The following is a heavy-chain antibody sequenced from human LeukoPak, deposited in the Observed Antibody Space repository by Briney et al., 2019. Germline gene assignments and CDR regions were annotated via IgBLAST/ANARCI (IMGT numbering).Heavy chain of an antibody. D-gene: IGHD3-22*01. CDR2: ISYDGSNK. CDR3: ARRYYYDNSGYPWEYFQH. V-gene: IGHV3-30-3*01. CDR1: GFTFSSYA. J-gene: IGHJ1*01. Sequence: GGSLRLSCAASGFTFSSYAMHWVRQAPGKGLEWVAVISYDGSNKYCADSVKGRFTISRDNSKNTLYLQMNSLRAEDTAVYYCARRYYYDNSGYPWEYFQHWGQGTLVTVSS.